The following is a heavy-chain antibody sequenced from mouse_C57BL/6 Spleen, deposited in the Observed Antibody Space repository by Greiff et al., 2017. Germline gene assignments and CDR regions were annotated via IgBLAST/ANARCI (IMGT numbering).Heavy chain of an antibody. J-gene: IGHJ4*01. V-gene: IGHV1-50*01. Sequence: QVQLKQSGAELVKPGASVKLSCKASGYTFTSYWMQWVKQRPGQGLEWIGEIDPSDSYTNYNQKFKGKATLTVDTSSSTAYMQLSSLTSEDSAVYYCARYGSSSYYAMDYWGQGTSVTVSS. CDR1: GYTFTSYW. CDR3: ARYGSSSYYAMDY. CDR2: IDPSDSYT. D-gene: IGHD1-1*01.